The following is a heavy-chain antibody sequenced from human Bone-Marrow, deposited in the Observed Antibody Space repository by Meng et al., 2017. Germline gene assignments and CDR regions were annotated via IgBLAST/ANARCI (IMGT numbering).Heavy chain of an antibody. V-gene: IGHV6-1*01. CDR1: GDSVSSNSAT. J-gene: IGHJ4*02. D-gene: IGHD3-16*01. CDR3: ARQEGAFDY. Sequence: QIQLQQYCPGLVKPSQTFSLTCAISGDSVSSNSATWNWLRQSPSRGLEWLGRNYYRSKWYNDYAVSVKSRITIHPDTSKNQFSLQLNSVTPEDTAVYYCARQEGAFDYWGQGTLVTVSS. CDR2: NYYRSKWYN.